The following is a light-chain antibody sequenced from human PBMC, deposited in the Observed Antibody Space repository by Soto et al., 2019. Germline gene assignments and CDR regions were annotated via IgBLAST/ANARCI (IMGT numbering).Light chain of an antibody. V-gene: IGLV2-14*01. CDR3: GSYTIFNTMV. CDR1: SRDVGGSKY. Sequence: QSVLTQPASVSGSPGQSITISCTGTSRDVGGSKYVSWYQQPPGKAPRIIIYDVSDRPSGVSYRFSGSKSGNTASLTISGLQAEDEADYYCGSYTIFNTMVFGGGTKVTVL. CDR2: DVS. J-gene: IGLJ3*02.